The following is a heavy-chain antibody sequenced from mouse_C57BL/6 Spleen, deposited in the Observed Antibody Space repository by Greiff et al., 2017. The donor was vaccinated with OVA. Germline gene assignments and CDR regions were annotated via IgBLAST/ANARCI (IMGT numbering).Heavy chain of an antibody. CDR1: GYTFTSYW. V-gene: IGHV1-52*01. Sequence: VKLQQPGAELVRPGSSVKLSCKASGYTFTSYWMHWVKQRPIQGLEWIGNIDPSDSETHYNQKFKDKATLTVDKSSSTAYMQLSSLTSEDSAVYYCAREDGGDYFDYWGQGTTLTVSS. J-gene: IGHJ2*01. D-gene: IGHD1-2*01. CDR3: AREDGGDYFDY. CDR2: IDPSDSET.